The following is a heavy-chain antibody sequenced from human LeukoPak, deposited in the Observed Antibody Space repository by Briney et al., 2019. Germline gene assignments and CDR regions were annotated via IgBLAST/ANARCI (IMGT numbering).Heavy chain of an antibody. Sequence: GASVKVSCKASGGTFSSYAISWVRQAPGQGSEWMGGIIPIFGTANYAQKFQGRVTITADESTSTAYMELSSLRSEDTAVYYCARTMVYASASDYWGQGTLVTVSS. CDR1: GGTFSSYA. CDR3: ARTMVYASASDY. CDR2: IIPIFGTA. J-gene: IGHJ4*02. V-gene: IGHV1-69*13. D-gene: IGHD2-8*01.